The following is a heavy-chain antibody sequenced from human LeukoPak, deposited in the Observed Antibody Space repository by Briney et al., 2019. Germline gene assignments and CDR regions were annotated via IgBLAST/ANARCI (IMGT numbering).Heavy chain of an antibody. D-gene: IGHD6-19*01. CDR1: GFTFSNYW. CDR2: IDQDGSVK. Sequence: PGGSLRLSCAASGFTFSNYWMSWVRQAPGKGLEWVANIDQDGSVKYYVDSVKGRFTISRDNAKNSLYLQMNSLRAEDTAVYYCARDLSSLAPSFDNWGQGTLATVSS. V-gene: IGHV3-7*04. J-gene: IGHJ4*02. CDR3: ARDLSSLAPSFDN.